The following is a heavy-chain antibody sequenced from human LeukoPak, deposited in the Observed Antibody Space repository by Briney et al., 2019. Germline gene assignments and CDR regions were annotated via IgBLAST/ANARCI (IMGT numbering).Heavy chain of an antibody. V-gene: IGHV4-61*01. CDR2: IYYSGST. CDR1: GGSVSSGSYY. D-gene: IGHD3-10*01. Sequence: PSETLSLTCTVSGGSVSSGSYYWSWIRQPPGKGLEWIGYIYYSGSTNYNPSLKSRVTISVDTSKNQFSLKLSSVTAADTAVYHCARDFYGSGSPTPGYWGQGTLVTVSS. J-gene: IGHJ4*02. CDR3: ARDFYGSGSPTPGY.